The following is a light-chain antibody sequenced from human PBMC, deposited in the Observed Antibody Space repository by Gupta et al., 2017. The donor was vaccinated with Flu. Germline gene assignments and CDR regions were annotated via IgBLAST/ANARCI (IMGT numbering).Light chain of an antibody. CDR3: GVWDSTLTAGG. CDR1: SSNIGGNY. CDR2: EDD. V-gene: IGLV1-51*01. Sequence: QPVLTQPPSVSAAPGQKVTISCSGTSSNIGGNYVFWYQQVPGKAPKVLIYEDDKRPSGIPDRFSGSKSGTSATLVITGLQTGDEADYYCGVWDSTLTAGGFGGGTKLTVL. J-gene: IGLJ3*02.